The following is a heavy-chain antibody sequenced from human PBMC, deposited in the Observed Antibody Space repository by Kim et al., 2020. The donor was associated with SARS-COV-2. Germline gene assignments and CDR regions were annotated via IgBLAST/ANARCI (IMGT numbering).Heavy chain of an antibody. CDR2: YI. D-gene: IGHD3-3*01. CDR3: ARETGVADY. Sequence: YIYYADSVKGRFTISRDNAKNSLYLQMNSLRAEDTAVYYCARETGVADYWGQGTLVTVSS. J-gene: IGHJ4*02. V-gene: IGHV3-21*01.